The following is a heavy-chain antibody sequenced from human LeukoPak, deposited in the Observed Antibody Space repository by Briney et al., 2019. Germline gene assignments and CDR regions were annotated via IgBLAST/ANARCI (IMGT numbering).Heavy chain of an antibody. CDR1: GYSISSGYH. Sequence: PSETLSLTCTVSGYSISSGYHWGWIRQPPGKGLEWIGSVYRSGSTYYNPSLKSRVTISIDASKNQFSLKLSSVTAADTAVYYCAREPPGYWGQGILVTVSS. V-gene: IGHV4-38-2*02. CDR2: VYRSGST. CDR3: AREPPGY. J-gene: IGHJ4*02.